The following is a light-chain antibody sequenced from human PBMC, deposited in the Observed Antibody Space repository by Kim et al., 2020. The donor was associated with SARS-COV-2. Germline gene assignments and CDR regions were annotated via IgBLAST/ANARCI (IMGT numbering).Light chain of an antibody. J-gene: IGKJ4*01. V-gene: IGKV1-16*01. CDR2: SAS. CDR1: HDINIY. CDR3: QQFDTFPLT. Sequence: ASVGDRVTITCRASHDINIYLAWFQQKPGKAPRPLIYSASYLQTGVPSRFSGSGSGTDFTLPISSLQPEDFATYYCQQFDTFPLTFGGGTKVDIK.